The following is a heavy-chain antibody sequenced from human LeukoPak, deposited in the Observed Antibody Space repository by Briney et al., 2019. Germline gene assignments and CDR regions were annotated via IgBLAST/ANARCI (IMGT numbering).Heavy chain of an antibody. CDR2: ISYDGSNK. D-gene: IGHD3-22*01. CDR3: ARDRASGDYYDSSGPLDY. Sequence: GGSLRLSSAASGFTFSSYAMHWVRQAPGKGLEWVAVISYDGSNKYYADSVKGRFTISRDNSKNTLYLQMNSLRAEDTAVYYCARDRASGDYYDSSGPLDYWGQGTLVTVSS. CDR1: GFTFSSYA. V-gene: IGHV3-30-3*01. J-gene: IGHJ4*02.